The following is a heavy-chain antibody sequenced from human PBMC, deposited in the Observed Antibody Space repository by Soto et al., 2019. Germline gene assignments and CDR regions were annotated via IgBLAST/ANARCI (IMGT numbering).Heavy chain of an antibody. Sequence: EAHLLESGGGLVQPGGSLRLSCSASGFTFSSYAMNWVRQAPGKGLEWVSGIGGSGESTYYPDSVKGRFTISRDNSKKTLYLEMNRLGVEDTAVYYCAKDPQYDFWSGYYNFAMDVWGQGTTVTVSS. V-gene: IGHV3-23*01. CDR3: AKDPQYDFWSGYYNFAMDV. CDR2: IGGSGEST. D-gene: IGHD3-3*01. CDR1: GFTFSSYA. J-gene: IGHJ6*02.